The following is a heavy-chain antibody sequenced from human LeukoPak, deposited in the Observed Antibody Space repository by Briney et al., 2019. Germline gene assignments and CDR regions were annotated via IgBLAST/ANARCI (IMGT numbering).Heavy chain of an antibody. J-gene: IGHJ4*02. V-gene: IGHV3-23*01. Sequence: GASPTLSCAVLALTFITYAIAWVRPAPGGGPEWVLLISLGGGVTTYADSVKGPLTISRDSSKNTLYLQLHSLRAEDTAVYYCAARPGEVAVPYDDWGQGTLVTVSS. CDR2: ISLGGGVT. D-gene: IGHD2-15*01. CDR1: ALTFITYA. CDR3: AARPGEVAVPYDD.